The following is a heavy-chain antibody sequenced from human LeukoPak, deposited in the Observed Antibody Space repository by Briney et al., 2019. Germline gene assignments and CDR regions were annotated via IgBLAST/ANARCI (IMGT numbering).Heavy chain of an antibody. Sequence: SETLSLTCSVSGGSINNFYWSWIRQPPGKGLEWIGESNHSGSTNYNPSLKSRVTISVDTSKNQFSLKLSSVTAADTAVYYCARGANFYYYGMDVWGQGTTVTVSS. J-gene: IGHJ6*02. D-gene: IGHD2-15*01. CDR3: ARGANFYYYGMDV. CDR1: GGSINNFY. CDR2: SNHSGST. V-gene: IGHV4-34*01.